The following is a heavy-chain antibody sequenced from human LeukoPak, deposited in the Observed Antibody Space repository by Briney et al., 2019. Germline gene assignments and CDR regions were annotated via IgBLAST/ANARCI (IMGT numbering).Heavy chain of an antibody. V-gene: IGHV3-33*08. CDR2: IWYDGSNK. J-gene: IGHJ5*02. CDR1: GFTFSSYA. CDR3: ARDGPYGDYANS. Sequence: GGSLRLSCAASGFTFSSYAMSWVRQAPGKGLEWVAVIWYDGSNKYYADSVKGRFTISRDNSKNTLYLEMNSLRAEDTAVYYCARDGPYGDYANSWGQGTLVTVSS. D-gene: IGHD4-17*01.